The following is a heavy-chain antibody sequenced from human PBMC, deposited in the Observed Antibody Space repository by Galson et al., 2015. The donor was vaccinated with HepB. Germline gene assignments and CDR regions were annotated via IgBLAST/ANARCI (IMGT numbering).Heavy chain of an antibody. CDR2: TYFRSKWRI. V-gene: IGHV6-1*01. CDR1: GDSVTSNSAV. CDR3: AYGSDV. Sequence: CAISGDSVTSNSAVWNWIRQSPSRGLEWLGRTYFRSKWRIDYAMSGKSRITISADTSDNQFSLLLRSVTPEDTAVYYCAYGSDVWGPGTTVIVSS. J-gene: IGHJ6*02.